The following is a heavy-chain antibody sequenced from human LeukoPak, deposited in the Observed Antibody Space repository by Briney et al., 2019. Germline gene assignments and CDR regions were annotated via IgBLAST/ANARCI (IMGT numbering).Heavy chain of an antibody. Sequence: GGSLRLSCAASGFTFSSYSMNWVRQAPGKGLEWVAFIQNDEIDKFYADSVKGRFTISRDNSKNTLYLQMNSLRAEDTAVYYCAKERKLLPFDCWGQGTLVTVSS. CDR1: GFTFSSYS. D-gene: IGHD4-23*01. CDR2: IQNDEIDK. V-gene: IGHV3-30*02. J-gene: IGHJ4*02. CDR3: AKERKLLPFDC.